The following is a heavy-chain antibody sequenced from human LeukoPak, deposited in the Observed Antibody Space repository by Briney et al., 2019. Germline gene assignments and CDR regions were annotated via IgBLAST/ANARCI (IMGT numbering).Heavy chain of an antibody. CDR2: INPNSGGT. CDR1: VYTFTGYY. V-gene: IGHV1-2*04. J-gene: IGHJ3*02. Sequence: ASVKVSCKASVYTFTGYYMHWVRQAPGPGLEWMGWINPNSGGTNYAQKFQGWVTMTRDTSISTAYMELSRLRSDDTAVYYCARGRLPIVVVVAATGHDAFDIWGQGTMVTVSS. CDR3: ARGRLPIVVVVAATGHDAFDI. D-gene: IGHD2-15*01.